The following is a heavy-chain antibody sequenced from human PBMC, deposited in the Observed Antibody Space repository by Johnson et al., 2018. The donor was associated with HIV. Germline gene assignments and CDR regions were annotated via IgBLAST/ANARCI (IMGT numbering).Heavy chain of an antibody. J-gene: IGHJ3*02. Sequence: QMLLVESGGGVVQPGGSLRLSCAASGFTFSNYGMHWARQAPGKRLEWVAIISYDGTNKYYADSVKGRFTISRDGSKNTLFLQMNSLRAEDTAVYYCARRCSSSSCSHGAFDIWGQGTMVTVSS. D-gene: IGHD2-2*01. CDR3: ARRCSSSSCSHGAFDI. CDR1: GFTFSNYG. CDR2: ISYDGTNK. V-gene: IGHV3-30*19.